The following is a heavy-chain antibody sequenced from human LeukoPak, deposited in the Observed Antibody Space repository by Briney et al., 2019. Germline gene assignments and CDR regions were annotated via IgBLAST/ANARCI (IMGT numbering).Heavy chain of an antibody. Sequence: ASVKVSCKASGYTFTSYGISWVRQAPGQGLEWMGWISAYNGNTNYAQKLQGRVTMTTDTSTSTAYMELRSLRSDDTAVYYCARADYDILTGYSDDAFDIWGQGTMVTVPS. CDR3: ARADYDILTGYSDDAFDI. V-gene: IGHV1-18*04. CDR1: GYTFTSYG. D-gene: IGHD3-9*01. J-gene: IGHJ3*02. CDR2: ISAYNGNT.